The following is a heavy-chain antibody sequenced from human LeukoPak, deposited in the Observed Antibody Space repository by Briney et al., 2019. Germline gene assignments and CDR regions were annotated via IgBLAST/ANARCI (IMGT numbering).Heavy chain of an antibody. Sequence: KPSETLSLTCAVYGGSFSGYYWSWIRQPPGKGLEWIGEINHSGSTNYNPSLKSRVTISVDTSKNQFSLKLSSVTAADTAVYYCARDRGVRHFSPQGWFDPWGQGTLVTVSS. CDR1: GGSFSGYY. D-gene: IGHD3-9*01. CDR2: INHSGST. V-gene: IGHV4-34*01. J-gene: IGHJ5*02. CDR3: ARDRGVRHFSPQGWFDP.